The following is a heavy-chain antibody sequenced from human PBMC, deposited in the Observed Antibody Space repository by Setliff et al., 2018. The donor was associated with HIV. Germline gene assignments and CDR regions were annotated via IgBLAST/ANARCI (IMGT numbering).Heavy chain of an antibody. J-gene: IGHJ6*03. V-gene: IGHV4-30-4*08. CDR3: ARGSGKMVRGIFSGSYYYFMDV. D-gene: IGHD3-10*01. CDR1: GGSISIGDYY. CDR2: IHYSGST. Sequence: SETLSLTCTVSGGSISIGDYYWTWIRQNPGKGLEWIGYIHYSGSTFYNPSLKSRVTISVDTSKNQFSLKLSSVTAADTAVYYCARGSGKMVRGIFSGSYYYFMDVWGKGTTVTVSS.